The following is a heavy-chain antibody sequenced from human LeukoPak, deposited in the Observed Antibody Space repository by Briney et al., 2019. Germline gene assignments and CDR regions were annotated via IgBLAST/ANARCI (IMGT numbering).Heavy chain of an antibody. CDR2: THYRGDI. J-gene: IGHJ4*02. CDR1: GASVSSDY. D-gene: IGHD3-10*01. CDR3: GRNLGSGSDH. V-gene: IGHV4-59*02. Sequence: SETLSLTCSVSGASVSSDYWNWIRQSPGRGLGWIGYTHYRGDINYNPSLKSRLTMSVDASSNQVSLKLSSVTAADAAVYYCGRNLGSGSDHWGQGTLVTVSS.